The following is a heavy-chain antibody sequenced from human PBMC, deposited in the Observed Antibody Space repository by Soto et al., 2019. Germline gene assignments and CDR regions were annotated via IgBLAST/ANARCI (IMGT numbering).Heavy chain of an antibody. J-gene: IGHJ4*02. V-gene: IGHV3-9*01. CDR1: GFKFEDYA. CDR3: AKAGCSDANCHFWALES. Sequence: QLVESGGGLVPPGRSLRLSCAGFGFKFEDYAMHWVRQVPGKGLEWVSYINWNSGKVKYADSVKGRFTISRDNAKNSLYLHMTSLKSEDTALYYCAKAGCSDANCHFWALESWGQGTLVSVSS. D-gene: IGHD6-19*01. CDR2: INWNSGKV.